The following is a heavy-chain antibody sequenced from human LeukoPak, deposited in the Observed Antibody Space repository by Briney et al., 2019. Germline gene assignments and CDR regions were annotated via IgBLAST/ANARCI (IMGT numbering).Heavy chain of an antibody. Sequence: ASVKVSCKASGYTFTSYYMHWVRQAPGQGLEWMGIINPSGGSTSYAQKFQGRVTMTRDTSTSTVYMELSSLRSEDTAVYYCARDLGSGLVQSCYFDYWGQGTLVTVSS. CDR1: GYTFTSYY. CDR2: INPSGGST. CDR3: ARDLGSGLVQSCYFDY. D-gene: IGHD6-19*01. V-gene: IGHV1-46*01. J-gene: IGHJ4*02.